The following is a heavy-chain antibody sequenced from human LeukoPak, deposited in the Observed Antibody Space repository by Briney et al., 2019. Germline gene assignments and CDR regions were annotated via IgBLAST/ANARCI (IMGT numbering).Heavy chain of an antibody. V-gene: IGHV3-23*01. CDR2: ISGSGGST. D-gene: IGHD1-26*01. CDR3: AKRLVGATRRGSPFDY. CDR1: GFTFSSYG. Sequence: GGSLRLSCAASGFTFSSYGMSWVRQAPGKGLEWVSAISGSGGSTYYADSVKGRFTISRDNSKNTPYLQMNSLRAEDTVVYYCAKRLVGATRRGSPFDYWGQGTLVTVSS. J-gene: IGHJ4*02.